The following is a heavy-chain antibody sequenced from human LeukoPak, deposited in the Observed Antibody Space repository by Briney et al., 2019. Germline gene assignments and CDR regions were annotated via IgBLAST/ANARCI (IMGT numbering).Heavy chain of an antibody. D-gene: IGHD3-10*01. CDR2: IYPGDSDT. J-gene: IGHJ3*02. CDR3: ARAGFGELFADDAFDI. CDR1: GYSFTSYW. Sequence: GESLKISCKGSGYSFTSYWIGWVRQMPGKGLEWMGIIYPGDSDTRYSPSFQGQVTISADKSISTAYLQWSSLNASDTAMYYCARAGFGELFADDAFDIWGQGTMVTVSS. V-gene: IGHV5-51*01.